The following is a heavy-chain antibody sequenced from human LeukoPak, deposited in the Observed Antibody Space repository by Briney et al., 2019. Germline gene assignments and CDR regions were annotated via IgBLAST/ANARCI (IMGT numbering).Heavy chain of an antibody. CDR1: GYTFTSYD. Sequence: ASVKVSCKASGYTFTSYDSNWVRQATGQGLEWMGWMNPNSGNTGYAQKFQGRVTMTRNTSISTAYMELSSLRSEDTAVYYCARDARHKYCSSASCYRGWFDPWGQGTLVTVSS. V-gene: IGHV1-8*01. D-gene: IGHD2-2*01. CDR2: MNPNSGNT. CDR3: ARDARHKYCSSASCYRGWFDP. J-gene: IGHJ5*02.